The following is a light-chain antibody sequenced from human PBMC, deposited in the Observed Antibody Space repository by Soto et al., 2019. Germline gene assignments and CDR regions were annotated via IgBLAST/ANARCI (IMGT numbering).Light chain of an antibody. CDR3: QQYNSYPWT. CDR1: QSISSW. V-gene: IGKV1-5*03. CDR2: KAS. J-gene: IGKJ1*01. Sequence: DIQMTQSPSTLSASVGDRVTITCRASQSISSWLAWYQQKPGKAPKLLIYKASSLKSGVTSRFSGSGSGTEFTLTISRLQPDDFATCYCQQYNSYPWTFGQGTKVEIK.